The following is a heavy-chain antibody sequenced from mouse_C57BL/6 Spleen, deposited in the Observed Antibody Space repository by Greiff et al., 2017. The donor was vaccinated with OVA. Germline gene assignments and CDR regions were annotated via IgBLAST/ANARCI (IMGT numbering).Heavy chain of an antibody. J-gene: IGHJ1*03. CDR3: ARRIGYGSSYWYFDV. CDR2: IDPSDSYT. CDR1: GYTFTSYW. Sequence: QVQLQQPGAELVMPGASVKLSCKASGYTFTSYWMHWVKQRPGQGLEWIGEIDPSDSYTNYNQKFKGKSTLTVDKSSSTAYMQLSSLTSEDSAVYYCARRIGYGSSYWYFDVWGTGTTVTVSS. V-gene: IGHV1-69*01. D-gene: IGHD1-1*01.